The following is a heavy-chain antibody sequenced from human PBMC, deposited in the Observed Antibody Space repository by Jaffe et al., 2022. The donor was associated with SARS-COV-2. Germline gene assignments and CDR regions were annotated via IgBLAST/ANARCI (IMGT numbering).Heavy chain of an antibody. J-gene: IGHJ4*02. Sequence: EVQLLESGGGLVPPGGSLRLSCAASGFTFSSYAMSWVRQAPGKGLEWVSTVGSSGGTTYYADSVKGRFTISRDNSKNTLYLQMNSLRAEDTALYYCAKVVVRVQVWDFFDCWGQGTLVTVSS. CDR2: VGSSGGTT. D-gene: IGHD5-18*01. CDR3: AKVVVRVQVWDFFDC. CDR1: GFTFSSYA. V-gene: IGHV3-23*01.